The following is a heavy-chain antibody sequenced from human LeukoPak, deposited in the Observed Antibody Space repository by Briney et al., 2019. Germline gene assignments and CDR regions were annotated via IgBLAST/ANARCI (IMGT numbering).Heavy chain of an antibody. CDR1: GYTFTSYG. CDR3: ARDRPMESSGLDFDY. D-gene: IGHD6-19*01. CDR2: ISAYNGNT. V-gene: IGHV1-18*01. Sequence: ASVKVSCKASGYTFTSYGISWVRQAPGQGLEWMGWISAYNGNTHYAQKLQGRVTMTTDTSTSTAYMELRSLRSDDTAVYYCARDRPMESSGLDFDYWGQGTLVTVSS. J-gene: IGHJ4*02.